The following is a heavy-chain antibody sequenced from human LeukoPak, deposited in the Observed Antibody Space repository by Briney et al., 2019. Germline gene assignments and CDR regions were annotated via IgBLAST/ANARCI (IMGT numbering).Heavy chain of an antibody. D-gene: IGHD2/OR15-2a*01. V-gene: IGHV3-23*01. Sequence: PGGSLRLSCAASGFTFSNYDMNWVRQAPGKGLEWVSDISGSGGNTHYADSVKGRFTISRDNAKNSLYLQMNSLRAGDTAVYYCATSVVLDYWGQGTPVTVSS. J-gene: IGHJ4*02. CDR1: GFTFSNYD. CDR2: ISGSGGNT. CDR3: ATSVVLDY.